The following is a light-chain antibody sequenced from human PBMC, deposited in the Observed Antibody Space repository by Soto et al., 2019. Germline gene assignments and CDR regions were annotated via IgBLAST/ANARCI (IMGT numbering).Light chain of an antibody. Sequence: EIVVTQSPGTLSLSPGARATLSCRASQSVFSSYLAWYQQKPGLAPRLLIYGASSRATGIPDRFRGSGSGTDFTLTISRLEPDDFATYYCQQYNSYSVGQVTKVDIK. V-gene: IGKV3-20*01. J-gene: IGKJ1*01. CDR1: QSVFSSY. CDR2: GAS. CDR3: QQYNSYS.